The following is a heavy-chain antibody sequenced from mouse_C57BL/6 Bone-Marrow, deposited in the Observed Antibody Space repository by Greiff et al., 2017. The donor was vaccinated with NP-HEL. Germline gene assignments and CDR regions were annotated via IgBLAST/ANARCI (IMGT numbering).Heavy chain of an antibody. V-gene: IGHV1-26*01. Sequence: VQLQQSGPELVKPGASVKISCKASGYTFTDYYMNWVKQSHGKSLEWIGDINPNNGGTSYNQKFKGKATLTADKSSSTAYIELRSLTSEYSAVYYCARSRSALDFDVWGTGTTVTVSS. J-gene: IGHJ1*03. CDR3: ARSRSALDFDV. CDR1: GYTFTDYY. CDR2: INPNNGGT. D-gene: IGHD1-1*01.